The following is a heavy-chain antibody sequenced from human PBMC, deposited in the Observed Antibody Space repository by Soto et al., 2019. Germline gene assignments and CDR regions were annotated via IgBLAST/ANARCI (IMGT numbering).Heavy chain of an antibody. CDR1: GGSISSGDYY. D-gene: IGHD6-6*01. V-gene: IGHV4-30-4*01. CDR2: IYYSGST. Sequence: PSETLSLTCTVSGGSISSGDYYWSWIRQPPGKGLEWIGHIYYSGSTYYNPSLKSRVTISVDTSKNQFSLKLSSVTAADTAVYYCASSIAARGYYGMDVWGQGTTVTVSS. CDR3: ASSIAARGYYGMDV. J-gene: IGHJ6*02.